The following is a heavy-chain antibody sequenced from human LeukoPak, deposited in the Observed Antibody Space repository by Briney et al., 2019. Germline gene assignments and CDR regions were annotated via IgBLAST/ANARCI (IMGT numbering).Heavy chain of an antibody. D-gene: IGHD3-22*01. Sequence: CXASGFTFSSYTMSWVRQAPGKGLDWVSSISSGGNYIYYADSVKGRFTISRDNAKNSLFLQMNSLRAGDTAVYYXXXXXXXXXXXXDSYDAFDIWGQGTMVTVSS. J-gene: IGHJ3*02. CDR1: GFTFSSYT. V-gene: IGHV3-21*01. CDR3: XXXXXXXXXXXDSYDAFDI. CDR2: ISSGGNYI.